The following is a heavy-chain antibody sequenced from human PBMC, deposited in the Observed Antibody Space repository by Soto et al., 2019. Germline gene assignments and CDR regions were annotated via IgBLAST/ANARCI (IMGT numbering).Heavy chain of an antibody. CDR2: ISWNSGSI. J-gene: IGHJ5*02. CDR3: SKVLTTHTFGPLDP. CDR1: GFTFDDYG. D-gene: IGHD3-16*01. V-gene: IGHV3-9*01. Sequence: GGSLRLSCVASGFTFDDYGMHWVRQAPGKGLEWVSGISWNSGSIGYADSVKGRFTISRDNAKNSLYLQMNSLRAEDTAFYFCSKVLTTHTFGPLDPWGEGTLVTVSS.